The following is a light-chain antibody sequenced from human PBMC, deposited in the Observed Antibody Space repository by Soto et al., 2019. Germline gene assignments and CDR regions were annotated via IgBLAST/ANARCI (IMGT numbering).Light chain of an antibody. J-gene: IGKJ1*01. CDR2: KAS. CDR1: QGISSW. CDR3: QQHNSYPWT. V-gene: IGKV1-5*03. Sequence: DIQMTQSPSTLSASVGDRVTITCRASQGISSWLAWYQQKPGKAPKLLIYKASSLETGVPSRFSGSGSGTEITLTISSLQPDDFATYYCQQHNSYPWTFGQGTKVEIK.